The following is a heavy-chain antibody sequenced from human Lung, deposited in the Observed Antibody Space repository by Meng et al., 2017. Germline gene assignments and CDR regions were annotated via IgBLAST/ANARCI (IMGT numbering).Heavy chain of an antibody. CDR1: GYTFTSYD. J-gene: IGHJ4*02. Sequence: QVQLVQSGAAVKTPGAAVKVSCKASGYTFTSYDINWVRQATGQGLEWMGWMNPNRGNTGYAQKFQGRVTMTMNTSISTAYMELSSLRSEDTAVYYCARAIFALANSDYWGQGTLVTVSS. D-gene: IGHD3-3*01. CDR2: MNPNRGNT. V-gene: IGHV1-8*01. CDR3: ARAIFALANSDY.